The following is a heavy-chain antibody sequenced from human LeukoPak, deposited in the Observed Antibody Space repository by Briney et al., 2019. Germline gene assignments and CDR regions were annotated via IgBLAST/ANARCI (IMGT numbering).Heavy chain of an antibody. CDR2: MYFSGST. Sequence: SETLSLTCTVSGGSITGYYWSWIRQPAGKGLEWIGRMYFSGSTTYNPSLKSGVTMSLDTSKNQVSLKLSSVTASETAVYYCARDIIRDSTGSWFDPWGQGTLVTVSS. J-gene: IGHJ5*02. D-gene: IGHD3-22*01. CDR3: ARDIIRDSTGSWFDP. CDR1: GGSITGYY. V-gene: IGHV4-4*07.